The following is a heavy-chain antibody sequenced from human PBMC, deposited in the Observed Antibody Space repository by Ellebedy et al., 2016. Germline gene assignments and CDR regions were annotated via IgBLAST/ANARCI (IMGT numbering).Heavy chain of an antibody. J-gene: IGHJ4*02. V-gene: IGHV3-23*01. CDR3: AKVHISGPARAFDY. CDR1: GFTFSSYA. D-gene: IGHD6-6*01. Sequence: GESLKISXAASGFTFSSYAVSWVRQAPGKGLEWVSGISGSGGTTYYADSVKGRFTISRDNSKNTLYLQMNSLRAEDTAVYYCAKVHISGPARAFDYWGQGTPVTVSS. CDR2: ISGSGGTT.